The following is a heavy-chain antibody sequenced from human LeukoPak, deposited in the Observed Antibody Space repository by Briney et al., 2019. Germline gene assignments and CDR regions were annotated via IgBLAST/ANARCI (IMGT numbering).Heavy chain of an antibody. D-gene: IGHD5-12*01. CDR3: ARSEVEHGGYAPLGYAFDI. CDR1: GYTFTSYG. Sequence: ASVKVSCKASGYTFTSYGISWVRQAPGQGLEWMGWISAYNGNTNYAQKLQGRVTMTTDTSTSTAYMELRSLRSDDTAVYYCARSEVEHGGYAPLGYAFDIWGQGTMVTVSS. J-gene: IGHJ3*02. V-gene: IGHV1-18*01. CDR2: ISAYNGNT.